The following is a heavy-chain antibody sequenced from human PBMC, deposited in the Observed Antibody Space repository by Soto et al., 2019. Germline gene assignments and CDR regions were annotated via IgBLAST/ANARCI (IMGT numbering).Heavy chain of an antibody. CDR2: IYYSGST. D-gene: IGHD3-10*01. CDR1: GGSVSSGSYY. V-gene: IGHV4-61*01. J-gene: IGHJ6*02. Sequence: LSETLSLTCTVSGGSVSSGSYYWSWIRQPPGKGLEWIGYIYYSGSTNYNPSLKSRVTISVDTSKNQFSLKLSSVTAADTAVYYCVRQGFGALHGLVDVWGQGTTVTV. CDR3: VRQGFGALHGLVDV.